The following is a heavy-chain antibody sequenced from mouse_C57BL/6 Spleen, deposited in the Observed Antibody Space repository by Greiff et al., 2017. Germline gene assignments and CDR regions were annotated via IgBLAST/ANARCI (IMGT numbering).Heavy chain of an antibody. CDR1: GYTFTGYW. Sequence: VQLQQSGAELMKPGASVKLSCKATGYTFTGYWIEWVKPRPGHGLEWIGEILPGSGSTNYNEKFKGKATFTADTSSNTADMQLSSLTTEAAAIYYCARSYYSNYVGYAMDYGGQGTSVTVSS. CDR2: ILPGSGST. V-gene: IGHV1-9*01. CDR3: ARSYYSNYVGYAMDY. J-gene: IGHJ4*01. D-gene: IGHD2-5*01.